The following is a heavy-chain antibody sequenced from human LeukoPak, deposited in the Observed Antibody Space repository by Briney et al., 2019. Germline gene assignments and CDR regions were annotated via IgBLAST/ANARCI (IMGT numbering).Heavy chain of an antibody. CDR1: ASTFRSYD. V-gene: IGHV1-8*02. CDR2: MNPKSGDT. CDR3: ARGPYGTGSHFDF. J-gene: IGHJ4*02. D-gene: IGHD3-10*01. Sequence: GASVKVSCKASASTFRSYDINWVRQATGQGLEWMGRMNPKSGDTGYTQRFQGRVTMTRDTSINTAYMELSSLSFEDTAVYYCARGPYGTGSHFDFWGQGTLVTVSS.